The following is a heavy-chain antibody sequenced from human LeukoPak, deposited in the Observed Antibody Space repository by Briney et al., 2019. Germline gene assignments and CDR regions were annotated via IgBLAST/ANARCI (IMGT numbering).Heavy chain of an antibody. D-gene: IGHD1-7*01. CDR3: ARDQAGTPNWFDP. CDR1: GYTFTGYY. V-gene: IGHV1-2*06. J-gene: IGHJ5*02. CDR2: INPNSGGT. Sequence: ASVKVSCKASGYTFTGYYMHWVRQAPGQGLEWMGRINPNSGGTNYAQKFQGRVTMTRDTSISTAYMELRSLRSDDTAVYYCARDQAGTPNWFDPWGQGTLVTVSS.